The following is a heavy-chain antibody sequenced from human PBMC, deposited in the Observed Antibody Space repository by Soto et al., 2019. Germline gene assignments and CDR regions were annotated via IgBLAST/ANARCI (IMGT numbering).Heavy chain of an antibody. CDR3: AKDVVVGATTGLVDYYYYYGMDV. V-gene: IGHV3-30*18. J-gene: IGHJ6*02. D-gene: IGHD1-26*01. CDR1: GFTFSSYG. Sequence: QVQLVESGGGVVQPGRSLRLSCAASGFTFSSYGMHWVRQAPGKGLEWVAVISYDGSNKYYADSVKGRFTISRDNSKNTRYLQMNSLRAEDTAVYYCAKDVVVGATTGLVDYYYYYGMDVWGQGTTVTVSS. CDR2: ISYDGSNK.